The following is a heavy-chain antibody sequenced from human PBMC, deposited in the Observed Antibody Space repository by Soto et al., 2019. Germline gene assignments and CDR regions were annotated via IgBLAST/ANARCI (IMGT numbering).Heavy chain of an antibody. J-gene: IGHJ3*02. V-gene: IGHV4-31*03. CDR3: ARGDFEADAFDI. CDR2: IYYSGST. Sequence: PSETLSLPCTVSCGSSSSGGCYWSWIRQHPGKGLEWIGYIYYSGSTYYNPSLKSRVTISVDTSKNQFSLKLSSVTAADTAVYYCARGDFEADAFDIWGQGTMVTVSS. CDR1: CGSSSSGGCY. D-gene: IGHD3-9*01.